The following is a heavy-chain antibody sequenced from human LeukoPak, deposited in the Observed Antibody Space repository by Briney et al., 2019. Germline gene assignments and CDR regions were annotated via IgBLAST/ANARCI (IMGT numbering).Heavy chain of an antibody. CDR3: AKVSGRIQIWPQPFGDGMDV. V-gene: IGHV3-23*01. CDR2: ISGSGGNT. CDR1: GFTFSTDV. D-gene: IGHD3-10*01. Sequence: GGSLRLSCAASGFTFSTDVMSWVRQAPGKGLECVSAISGSGGNTYYADSVKGRFTISRDNSKNMLYLQMNSLRAEDTAVYYCAKVSGRIQIWPQPFGDGMDVWGQGTTVTVSS. J-gene: IGHJ6*02.